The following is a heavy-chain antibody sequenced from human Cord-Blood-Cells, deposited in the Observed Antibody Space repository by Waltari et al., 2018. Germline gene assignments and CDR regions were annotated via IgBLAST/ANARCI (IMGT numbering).Heavy chain of an antibody. CDR2: IIPIVGTA. CDR3: ARDGGSSSSYFDY. CDR1: GGTFSSYA. V-gene: IGHV1-69*12. Sequence: QVQLVQSGAAVKKPVSSVKVSCEASGGTFSSYAISCVRQAPGQGLEWMGGIIPIVGTANYAQKFQGRVTITADESTSTAYMELSSLRSEDTAVYYCARDGGSSSSYFDYWGQGTLVTVSS. D-gene: IGHD6-6*01. J-gene: IGHJ4*02.